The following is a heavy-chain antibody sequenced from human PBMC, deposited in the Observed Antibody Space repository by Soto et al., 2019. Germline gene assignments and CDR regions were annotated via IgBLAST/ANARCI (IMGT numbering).Heavy chain of an antibody. Sequence: EVQLLESGGGLVQPGGSLRLSCAASGFTFSSYAMSWVRQAPGKGLEWVSAISGSGGSTYYADSVKGRSTSSSDNSKNXWXXQLTSLSAEDTAVYYCAKPPAYSGYDFGGRYCFDFWGQGSLVTVSS. D-gene: IGHD5-12*01. J-gene: IGHJ4*02. CDR3: AKPPAYSGYDFGGRYCFDF. CDR1: GFTFSSYA. V-gene: IGHV3-23*01. CDR2: ISGSGGST.